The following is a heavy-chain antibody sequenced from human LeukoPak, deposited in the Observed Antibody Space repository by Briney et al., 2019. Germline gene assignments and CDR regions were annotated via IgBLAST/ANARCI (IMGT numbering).Heavy chain of an antibody. CDR3: ASSSGGYSSKSGWFDP. D-gene: IGHD6-19*01. CDR1: GGSISSYY. J-gene: IGHJ5*02. CDR2: IYTSGST. V-gene: IGHV4-4*09. Sequence: SETLSLTCTVSGGSISSYYWSWIRQPPGKGLEWIGYIYTSGSTNYNPSLKSRITISVDTSKNQFSLKLSSVTAADTAVYCCASSSGGYSSKSGWFDPWGQGTLVTVSS.